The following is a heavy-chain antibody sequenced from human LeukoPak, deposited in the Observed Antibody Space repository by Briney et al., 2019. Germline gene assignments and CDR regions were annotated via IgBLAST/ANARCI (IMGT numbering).Heavy chain of an antibody. V-gene: IGHV4-30-4*08. CDR1: GGSISSGDYY. CDR3: ARGGGYQLRGGEYFQH. D-gene: IGHD2-2*01. J-gene: IGHJ1*01. CDR2: IYYSGST. Sequence: SETLSLTCTVSGGSISSGDYYWSWIRQPPGKGLEWVGYIYYSGSTYYNPPLKSRVTISVDTSKNQFSLKLSSVTAADTAVYYCARGGGYQLRGGEYFQHWGQGTLVTVSS.